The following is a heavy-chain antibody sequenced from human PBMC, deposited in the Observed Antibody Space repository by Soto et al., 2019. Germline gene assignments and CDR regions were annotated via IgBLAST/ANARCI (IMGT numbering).Heavy chain of an antibody. CDR3: TTAVPLVGATRVYYYYGMDV. V-gene: IGHV3-15*01. Sequence: LRLSCAASGFTFSNAWMSWVREAPGKWLEWVGRIKSKTDGGTTDYAAPVKGRFTISRDDSKNTLYLQMNSLKTEDTAVYYCTTAVPLVGATRVYYYYGMDVWGQGPTVTVSS. CDR1: GFTFSNAW. CDR2: IKSKTDGGTT. J-gene: IGHJ6*02. D-gene: IGHD1-26*01.